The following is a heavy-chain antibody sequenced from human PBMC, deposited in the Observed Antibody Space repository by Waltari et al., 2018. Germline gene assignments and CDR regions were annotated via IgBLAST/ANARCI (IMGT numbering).Heavy chain of an antibody. J-gene: IGHJ4*02. Sequence: QVQLQESGPGLVKPSETLSLSCTVSGYSISSGYFWDWVRQPPGKGLEWIGYIYYSGSTNYNPSLKSRVTISVDTSKNQFSLKLSSVTAADTAVYYCARLEHYYDSSGYPYFYYFDYWGQGTLVTVSS. CDR3: ARLEHYYDSSGYPYFYYFDY. CDR2: IYYSGST. V-gene: IGHV4-38-2*02. CDR1: GYSISSGYF. D-gene: IGHD3-22*01.